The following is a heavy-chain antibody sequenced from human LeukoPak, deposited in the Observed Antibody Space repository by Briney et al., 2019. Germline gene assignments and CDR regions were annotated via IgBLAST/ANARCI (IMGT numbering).Heavy chain of an antibody. Sequence: ASVKVSCKASGGTFSSYAISWVRQAPGQGLEWMGGIIPIFGTANYAQKFQGRVTITADESTSTAYMGLSSLRSDDTAVYYCARDQFLYGDFDYWGQGTLVTVSS. CDR3: ARDQFLYGDFDY. CDR1: GGTFSSYA. D-gene: IGHD4-17*01. J-gene: IGHJ4*02. V-gene: IGHV1-69*13. CDR2: IIPIFGTA.